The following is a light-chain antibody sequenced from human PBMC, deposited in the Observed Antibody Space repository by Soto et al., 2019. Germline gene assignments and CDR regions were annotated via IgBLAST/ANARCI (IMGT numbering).Light chain of an antibody. V-gene: IGKV3-11*01. CDR1: QSVRND. CDR2: SAS. J-gene: IGKJ4*01. CDR3: QQRTNWPPT. Sequence: EIVLTQSPATLSLSPGERATLSSRASQSVRNDLVWYHQKPGQAPRVLIYSASNRATGIPARFSGSGSGTDFTLTISSLEPEDFAVYYCQQRTNWPPTFGGGTKVEMK.